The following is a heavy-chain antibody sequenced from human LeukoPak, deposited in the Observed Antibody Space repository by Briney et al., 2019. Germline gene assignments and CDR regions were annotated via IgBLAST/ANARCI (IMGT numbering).Heavy chain of an antibody. CDR3: ARDVRGDWLFYFDY. CDR1: GYTFTSYA. V-gene: IGHV1-3*01. J-gene: IGHJ4*02. Sequence: ASVKVSCKASGYTFTSYAMHWVRQAPGQRLEWMGWINAGNGNTKYSQKLQGRVTITRDTSASTAYMELSSLRPEDTAVYYCARDVRGDWLFYFDYWGQGTLVTVSS. D-gene: IGHD3-9*01. CDR2: INAGNGNT.